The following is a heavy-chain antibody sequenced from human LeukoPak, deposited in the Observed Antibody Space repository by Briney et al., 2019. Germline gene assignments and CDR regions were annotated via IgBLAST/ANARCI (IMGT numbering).Heavy chain of an antibody. CDR3: ARGDDYLPFDH. Sequence: GGSLRLSCAASGFTFSSSGMHWVRQAPGKGLEWVAFDGTSKYYADSVKGRFTISRDNSKNTVYLQMNSLRAEDTAVYYCARGDDYLPFDHWGQGNLVTVSS. D-gene: IGHD3-16*01. CDR2: DGTSK. V-gene: IGHV3-30*02. J-gene: IGHJ5*02. CDR1: GFTFSSSG.